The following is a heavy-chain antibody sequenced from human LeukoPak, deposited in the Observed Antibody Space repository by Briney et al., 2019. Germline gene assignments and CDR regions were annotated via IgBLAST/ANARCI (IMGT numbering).Heavy chain of an antibody. Sequence: SGTLSLTRAVSGGSISSSNWWSWVRHPPGRGLEWIGEIYHSGRPNYNPSLKSRVTISVDKSKNHFTLKLRSVNAADTAGYYCARAVLDIVVVPAAVPYYYYYCMDVWGKGTTVTVSS. J-gene: IGHJ6*03. CDR1: GGSISSSNW. CDR3: ARAVLDIVVVPAAVPYYYYYCMDV. V-gene: IGHV4-4*02. CDR2: IYHSGRP. D-gene: IGHD2-2*03.